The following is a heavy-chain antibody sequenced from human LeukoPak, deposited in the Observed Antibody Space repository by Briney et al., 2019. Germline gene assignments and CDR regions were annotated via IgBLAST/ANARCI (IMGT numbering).Heavy chain of an antibody. CDR2: MNPNSGNT. J-gene: IGHJ5*02. CDR1: GYTFTSYD. D-gene: IGHD6-19*01. Sequence: ASVKVSCKASGYTFTSYDINWVRQATGQGLEWMGWMNPNSGNTGYAQKFQGRVTMTRNTSISTAYMELSSLRSEDTAVYYCARGNIIAVAGADWFDPWGQGTLVTVSS. V-gene: IGHV1-8*01. CDR3: ARGNIIAVAGADWFDP.